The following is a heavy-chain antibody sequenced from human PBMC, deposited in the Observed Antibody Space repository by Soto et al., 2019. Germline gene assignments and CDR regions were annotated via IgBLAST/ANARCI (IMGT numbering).Heavy chain of an antibody. CDR2: ISSSDKYI. CDR1: GFTFSNSG. CDR3: ARVFCRGDCYSPLGY. D-gene: IGHD2-21*02. V-gene: IGHV3-21*01. Sequence: PGGSLRLSCVASGFTFSNSGLNWVRQAPGKGLEWVSSISSSDKYIYYADSVKGRFTISRDNAKNSLSLQMNSLRADDTAVYYCARVFCRGDCYSPLGYWGQGTLVTVSS. J-gene: IGHJ4*02.